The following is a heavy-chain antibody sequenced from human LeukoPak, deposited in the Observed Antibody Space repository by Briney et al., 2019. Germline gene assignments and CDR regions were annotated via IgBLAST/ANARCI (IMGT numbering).Heavy chain of an antibody. CDR1: GASVSSASY. CDR2: IYNGVNT. V-gene: IGHV4-61*01. J-gene: IGHJ4*02. CDR3: ARAAAIQLWFDY. D-gene: IGHD5-18*01. Sequence: SETLSLTCTVSGASVSSASYWTWLRQPPGTGVEWIAHIYNGVNTNYNPSLKSRVTISVDTSKNQFSLKLSSVTAADTAVYYCARAAAIQLWFDYWGQGTLVTVSS.